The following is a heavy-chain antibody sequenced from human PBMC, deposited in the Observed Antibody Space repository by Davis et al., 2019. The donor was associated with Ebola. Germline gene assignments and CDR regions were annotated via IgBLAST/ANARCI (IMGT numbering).Heavy chain of an antibody. D-gene: IGHD3-16*01. V-gene: IGHV3-33*01. Sequence: GESLKISCAVSGFTFSDYGIHWVRQAPGKGLEWVASIWYDESKQYYADSVNGRFSISRDNSKNTVDLQMDNLRAEDTAVYFCARRGHDYVWGSLAFFEYWGQGTLVNVSS. CDR3: ARRGHDYVWGSLAFFEY. J-gene: IGHJ4*02. CDR1: GFTFSDYG. CDR2: IWYDESKQ.